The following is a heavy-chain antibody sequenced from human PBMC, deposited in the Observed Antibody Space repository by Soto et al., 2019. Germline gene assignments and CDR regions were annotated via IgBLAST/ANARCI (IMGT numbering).Heavy chain of an antibody. J-gene: IGHJ2*01. V-gene: IGHV3-23*01. CDR3: ARKVSGSTGRPDLWYFDL. CDR1: GFTFSAYA. D-gene: IGHD3-10*01. CDR2: ISGGGDAT. Sequence: EVQLLDSGGGWVQPGGSWRLPGAAPGFTFSAYALPWVRQAPGKGLEWVSAISGGGDATFYADSVKGRFTISRDNSKNTLYLQMNTLRAEDTAVYYCARKVSGSTGRPDLWYFDLWGRGTLVTVSS.